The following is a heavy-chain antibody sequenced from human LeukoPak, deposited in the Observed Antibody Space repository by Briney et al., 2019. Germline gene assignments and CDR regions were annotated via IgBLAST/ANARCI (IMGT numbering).Heavy chain of an antibody. CDR1: GYSFTSYW. CDR2: IYPGDSDT. Sequence: GESLKISCTGSGYSFTSYWIGWVRQMPGKGLEWMGIIYPGDSDTRYSPFFQGEVIISADNSISTAYLQWSSLKASDTAMYYCARLGVEGIAVSSFDYWGQGTLVTVSS. J-gene: IGHJ4*02. D-gene: IGHD6-19*01. V-gene: IGHV5-51*01. CDR3: ARLGVEGIAVSSFDY.